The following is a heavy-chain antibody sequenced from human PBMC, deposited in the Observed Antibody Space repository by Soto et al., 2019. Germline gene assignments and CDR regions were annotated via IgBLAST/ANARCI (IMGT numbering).Heavy chain of an antibody. J-gene: IGHJ6*02. D-gene: IGHD2-15*01. V-gene: IGHV3-23*01. CDR3: ARDRGNGTYDGGYYYYYGMDV. Sequence: EVQLLESGGGLVQPGGSLRLSCAATGFTFRNYAMTWVRQAPGKGLEWVSSINTVGSTYFADSVKGRFTISRDNSENTLSLHMNSLRAEDTAVYYCARDRGNGTYDGGYYYYYGMDVWGQGTTVTVSS. CDR1: GFTFRNYA. CDR2: INTVGST.